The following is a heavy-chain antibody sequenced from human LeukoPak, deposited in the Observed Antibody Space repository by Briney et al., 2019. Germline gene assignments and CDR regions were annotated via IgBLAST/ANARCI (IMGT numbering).Heavy chain of an antibody. D-gene: IGHD2-2*01. CDR3: VANMYNYMDV. J-gene: IGHJ6*03. Sequence: PGGSLRLSSAVSGLTFSTYAMSWVRQAPGRGLEWVPSISGNGATTYYADSVKGRLTISRDNSKNTAFLQMNGLRAEDTAVYYAVANMYNYMDVWGKGTTVTVSS. CDR1: GLTFSTYA. V-gene: IGHV3-23*01. CDR2: ISGNGATT.